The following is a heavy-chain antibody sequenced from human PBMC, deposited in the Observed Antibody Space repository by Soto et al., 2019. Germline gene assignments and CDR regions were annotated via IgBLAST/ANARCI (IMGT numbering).Heavy chain of an antibody. D-gene: IGHD3-9*01. Sequence: GGSLRLSCAASGFPFSDYYMHWVRQAPGKGLEWVAIISDDESNEFYADSVKGRFTISRDNSKNTLYLQMNSLRAEDTAVYYCARDFWPLLRYFGQFDYWGQGTLVTVSS. CDR3: ARDFWPLLRYFGQFDY. J-gene: IGHJ4*02. V-gene: IGHV3-30-3*01. CDR1: GFPFSDYY. CDR2: ISDDESNE.